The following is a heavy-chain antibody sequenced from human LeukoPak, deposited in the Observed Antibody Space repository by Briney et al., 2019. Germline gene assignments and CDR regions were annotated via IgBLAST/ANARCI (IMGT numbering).Heavy chain of an antibody. CDR2: IYHSGST. J-gene: IGHJ4*02. V-gene: IGHV4-30-2*01. CDR3: ARHPFSTPFDY. CDR1: GGSISSGGYS. D-gene: IGHD2/OR15-2a*01. Sequence: PSQTLSLTCAVSGGSISSGGYSWSWIRQPPGKGLEWIGYIYHSGSTYYNPSLKSRVTISVDRSKNQFSLRLSSVTAADTAVYYCARHPFSTPFDYWGLGTLVTVSS.